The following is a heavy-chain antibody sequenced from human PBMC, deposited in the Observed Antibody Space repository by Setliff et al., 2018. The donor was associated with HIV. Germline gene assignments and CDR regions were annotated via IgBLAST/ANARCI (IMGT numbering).Heavy chain of an antibody. D-gene: IGHD4-4*01. Sequence: ASVKVSCKASGYTFTTYVISWVRQAPGQGLEWMGIINPSGGSTTYAQKFQGRVTMTRDTSTSTVYMELSSLRSEDTAVYYCARDAFDYTAYYYSYMDVWGKGTTVTVSS. CDR3: ARDAFDYTAYYYSYMDV. CDR1: GYTFTTYV. J-gene: IGHJ6*03. V-gene: IGHV1-46*01. CDR2: INPSGGST.